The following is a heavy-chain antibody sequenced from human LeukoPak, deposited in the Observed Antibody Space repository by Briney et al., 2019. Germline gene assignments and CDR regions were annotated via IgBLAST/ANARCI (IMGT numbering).Heavy chain of an antibody. CDR1: GYTFTSYY. V-gene: IGHV1-46*01. D-gene: IGHD5-18*01. Sequence: ASVKVSCKASGYTFTSYYMHWVRQAPGQGLEWMGIINPSGGSTSYAQKFQGRVTMTRDTSTSTVYMELSSLRSEDTAVYYCARDVIRGYSYGYYYYYYMDVWGKGTTVTVSS. CDR3: ARDVIRGYSYGYYYYYYMDV. CDR2: INPSGGST. J-gene: IGHJ6*03.